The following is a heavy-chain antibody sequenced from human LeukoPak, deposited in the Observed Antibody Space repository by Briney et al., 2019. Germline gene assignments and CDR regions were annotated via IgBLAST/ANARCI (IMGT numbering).Heavy chain of an antibody. CDR1: GGTFSSYA. D-gene: IGHD2/OR15-2a*01. CDR3: ARFSRDAFDI. J-gene: IGHJ3*02. Sequence: ASVKVSCKASGGTFSSYAISWVRQAPGQGLEWMGWMNPNSGNTGYAQKFQGRVTITRNTSISTAYMELSSLRSEDTAVYYCARFSRDAFDIWGQGTLVTVSS. CDR2: MNPNSGNT. V-gene: IGHV1-8*03.